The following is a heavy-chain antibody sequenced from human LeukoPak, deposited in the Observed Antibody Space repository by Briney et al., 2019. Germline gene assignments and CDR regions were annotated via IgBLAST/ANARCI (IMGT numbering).Heavy chain of an antibody. CDR1: GFTVSSNY. D-gene: IGHD1-26*01. Sequence: PGGSLRLSCAASGFTVSSNYMSWVRQAPGKGLEWVSAISGSGGSTYYADSVKGRFTISRDNSKNTLYLQMNSLRAEDTALYYCAKGTGLVGATEYWGQGTLVTVSS. J-gene: IGHJ4*02. V-gene: IGHV3-23*01. CDR3: AKGTGLVGATEY. CDR2: ISGSGGST.